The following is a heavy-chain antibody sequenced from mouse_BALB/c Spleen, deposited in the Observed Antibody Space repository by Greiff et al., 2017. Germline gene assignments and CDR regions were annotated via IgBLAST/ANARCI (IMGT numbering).Heavy chain of an antibody. V-gene: IGHV14-4*02. D-gene: IGHD2-4*01. CDR2: IDPENGDT. CDR1: GFNITDYY. Sequence: EVQLQQSGAELVRSGASVKLSCTASGFNITDYYMHWVKQRPEQGLEWIGWIDPENGDTEYAPKFQGKATMTADTSSNTAYLQLSSLTSEDTAVYYCTTFYDYDKGAWFAYWGQGTLVTVSA. J-gene: IGHJ3*01. CDR3: TTFYDYDKGAWFAY.